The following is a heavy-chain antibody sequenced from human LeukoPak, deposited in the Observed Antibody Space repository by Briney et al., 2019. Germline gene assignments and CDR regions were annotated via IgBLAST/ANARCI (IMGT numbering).Heavy chain of an antibody. Sequence: PSETLSLTCAVYGGSFSGYYWSWIRQPPGKGLEWIGEINHSGSTNYNPSLKSRVTISVDTSKNQFSLKLSSVTAADTAVYYCARGSSVGATTDYFDYWGQGTLVTVSS. J-gene: IGHJ4*02. CDR2: INHSGST. CDR3: ARGSSVGATTDYFDY. CDR1: GGSFSGYY. V-gene: IGHV4-34*01. D-gene: IGHD1-26*01.